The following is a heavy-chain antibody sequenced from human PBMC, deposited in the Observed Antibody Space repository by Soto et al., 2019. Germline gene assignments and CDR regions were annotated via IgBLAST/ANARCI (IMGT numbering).Heavy chain of an antibody. J-gene: IGHJ6*02. CDR2: IIPIFGTA. CDR3: ARENCISTSCSSRYYYYYGMDV. V-gene: IGHV1-69*12. Sequence: QVQLVQSGAEVKKPGSSVKVPCKASGGTFSSYAISWVRQAPGQGLEWMGGIIPIFGTANYAQKFQGRVTITADESTSTAYMELSSLRSEDTAVYYCARENCISTSCSSRYYYYYGMDVWGQGTTVTVSS. CDR1: GGTFSSYA. D-gene: IGHD2-2*01.